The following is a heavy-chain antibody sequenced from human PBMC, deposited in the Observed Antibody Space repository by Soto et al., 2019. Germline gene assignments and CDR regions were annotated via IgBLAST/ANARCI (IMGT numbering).Heavy chain of an antibody. CDR1: GYTFTSYY. D-gene: IGHD3-16*02. CDR2: INPDGGGT. CDR3: AVGVNYLGVDV. Sequence: QVQLVQSGAEVKKPGASVKVSCKASGYTFTSYYMHWVRLAPGQGLEWMGIINPDGGGTSYAQQFEVRVIMTLDTATSTGYMERSSLRAEDTAVYYCAVGVNYLGVDVWGQGTTVTVSS. V-gene: IGHV1-46*01. J-gene: IGHJ6*02.